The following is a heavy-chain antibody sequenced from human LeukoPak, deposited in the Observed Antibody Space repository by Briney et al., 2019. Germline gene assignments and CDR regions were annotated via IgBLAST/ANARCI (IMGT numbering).Heavy chain of an antibody. J-gene: IGHJ3*02. CDR3: ARDLFNAFDI. CDR1: GXTFNSYS. Sequence: PGGSLRLSCAASGXTFNSYSMNWVRQAPGKGLEWVSFITSSSSIIYYADSVKGRFTISRDNAKNSLYLQMNSLRDEDTAVYYCARDLFNAFDIWGQGTMVTVSS. CDR2: ITSSSSII. D-gene: IGHD2-21*01. V-gene: IGHV3-48*02.